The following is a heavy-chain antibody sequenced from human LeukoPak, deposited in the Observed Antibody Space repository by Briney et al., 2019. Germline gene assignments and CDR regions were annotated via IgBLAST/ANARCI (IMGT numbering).Heavy chain of an antibody. J-gene: IGHJ4*02. CDR2: IKSNIDGGTT. CDR1: RFSFINAW. D-gene: IGHD3-3*01. CDR3: TTDFSHFDFSSGYYSY. V-gene: IGHV3-15*01. Sequence: PGGSLRLSCAASRFSFINAWTVWVRQAPGKGLEWVGRIKSNIDGGTTDFAAPVKGRFTISRDDLAKTLYLQMNSLKTEDTGVYWCTTDFSHFDFSSGYYSYWGQGSLVTVSS.